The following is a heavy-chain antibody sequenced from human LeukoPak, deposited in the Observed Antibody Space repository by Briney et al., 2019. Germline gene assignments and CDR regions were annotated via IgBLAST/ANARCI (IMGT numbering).Heavy chain of an antibody. V-gene: IGHV5-10-1*01. Sequence: GESLKISCKGSGYSFTSYWISWVRQMPGKGLEWMGRIDPSDSYTNYSPSFQGHVTTSADKSISTAYLQWSSLKASDTAMYYCAAREIRETGNDYWGQGTLVTVSS. CDR1: GYSFTSYW. D-gene: IGHD1-14*01. J-gene: IGHJ4*02. CDR3: AAREIRETGNDY. CDR2: IDPSDSYT.